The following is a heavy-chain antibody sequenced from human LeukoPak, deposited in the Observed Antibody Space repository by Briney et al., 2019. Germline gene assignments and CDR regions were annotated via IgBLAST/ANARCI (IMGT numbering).Heavy chain of an antibody. CDR3: ASSRQGSGLLSS. J-gene: IGHJ5*02. CDR2: IYDREPA. D-gene: IGHD3-10*01. V-gene: IGHV4-30-2*01. Sequence: SQTLSRTGTVASSSIAIVGYSWNWPRHAPGRVLEWIACIYDREPAYNNPSLKTRFTISLDRPKNQFFLKATSLTAADTAVYYCASSRQGSGLLSSWGQGTPV. CDR1: SSSIAIVGYS.